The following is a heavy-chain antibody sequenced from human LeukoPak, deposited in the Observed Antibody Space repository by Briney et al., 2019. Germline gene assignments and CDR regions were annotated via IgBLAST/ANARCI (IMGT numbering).Heavy chain of an antibody. CDR2: LIHIFRTT. CDR1: GRIFSSYA. V-gene: IGHV1-69*06. CDR3: ARVVGLTGYSSSWYSGYYYYMDV. D-gene: IGHD6-13*01. Sequence: ASVKVSCKASGRIFSSYAISWVRQAPGQGLEWMGGLIHIFRTTNYAQKFQDRVTITADKSTSTAYMELSSLRSEDTAVYYCARVVGLTGYSSSWYSGYYYYMDVWGKGTTVTVSS. J-gene: IGHJ6*03.